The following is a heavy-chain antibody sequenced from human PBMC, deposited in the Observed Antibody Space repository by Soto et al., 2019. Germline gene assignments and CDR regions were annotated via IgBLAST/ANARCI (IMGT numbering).Heavy chain of an antibody. CDR3: AHTPGYYDSSGYSTPYFDY. V-gene: IGHV6-1*01. CDR2: TYYRSKWYN. CDR1: GDSVSSNSAA. Sequence: PSQTLSLTCAISGDSVSSNSAAWNWIRQSPSRGLEWLGRTYYRSKWYNDYAVSVKSRITINPDTSKNQFSLQLNSVTPEDTAVYYCAHTPGYYDSSGYSTPYFDYWGQGTLVTVSS. J-gene: IGHJ4*02. D-gene: IGHD3-22*01.